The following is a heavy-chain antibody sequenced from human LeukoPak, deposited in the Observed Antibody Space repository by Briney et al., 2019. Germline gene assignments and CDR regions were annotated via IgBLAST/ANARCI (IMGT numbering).Heavy chain of an antibody. J-gene: IGHJ4*02. V-gene: IGHV3-21*01. D-gene: IGHD6-13*01. CDR1: GFTFSNYN. CDR2: ISSTSSYI. Sequence: PGGSLRLSCAASGFTFSNYNFYWVRQAPGKGLEWVSSISSTSSYIYYADSMKGRFTISRDNAKNSLYLQMNSLRAEDTAVYYCARGAMAAAGYWGQGTLVTVSS. CDR3: ARGAMAAAGY.